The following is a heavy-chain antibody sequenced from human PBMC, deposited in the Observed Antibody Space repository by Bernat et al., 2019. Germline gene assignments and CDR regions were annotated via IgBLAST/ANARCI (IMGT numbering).Heavy chain of an antibody. CDR1: GFTFSSYG. CDR2: ISYDGSNK. V-gene: IGHV3-30*18. D-gene: IGHD5-18*01. Sequence: QVQLVESGGGVVQPGRSLRLSCAASGFTFSSYGMHWVRQAPGKGLEWVAVISYDGSNKYYADSVKGRFTISRDNSKNTLYLQMNSLRAEDTAVYYCAKGHMDTAMALDYWGQGTLVTVSS. CDR3: AKGHMDTAMALDY. J-gene: IGHJ4*02.